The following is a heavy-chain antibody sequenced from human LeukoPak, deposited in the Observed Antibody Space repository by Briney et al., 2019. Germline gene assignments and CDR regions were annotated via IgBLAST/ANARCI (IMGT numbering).Heavy chain of an antibody. CDR2: ISDSGGST. CDR3: ARGPVTRFEI. J-gene: IGHJ3*02. V-gene: IGHV3-23*01. Sequence: PGGSLRLSCAASGFTFSSFEMNWVRRAPGKGLEWVSTISDSGGSTYYADSVKGRFTIFRDNSNNTLYLQMNSLRAEDTAVYYCARGPVTRFEIWGQGTMVTVSS. D-gene: IGHD4-17*01. CDR1: GFTFSSFE.